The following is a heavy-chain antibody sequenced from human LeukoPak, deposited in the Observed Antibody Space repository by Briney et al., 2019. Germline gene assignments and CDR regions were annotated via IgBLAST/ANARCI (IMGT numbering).Heavy chain of an antibody. CDR1: GFTFSSYG. V-gene: IGHV3-30*02. Sequence: PGGSLRLSCAASGFTFSSYGMHWVRQAPGKGLEWVAFIRYDGSNKYYADSVKGRLTISRDNSKNTLYLQMNSLRAEDTAVYYCAKEAGEPGEYFDYWGQGTLVTVSS. CDR3: AKEAGEPGEYFDY. CDR2: IRYDGSNK. D-gene: IGHD3-16*01. J-gene: IGHJ4*02.